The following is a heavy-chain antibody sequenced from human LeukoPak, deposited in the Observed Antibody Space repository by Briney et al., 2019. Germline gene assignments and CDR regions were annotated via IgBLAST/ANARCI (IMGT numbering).Heavy chain of an antibody. D-gene: IGHD1-26*01. Sequence: ASVKVSCKASGYTFTGYYMHWVRQAPGQGLEWMGWINPNSGGTNYAQKFQGRVTMTRDTSISTAYMELSRLRSDDTAVYYCARDLDEWGRGSNWNYWGQGTLVTVSS. J-gene: IGHJ4*02. V-gene: IGHV1-2*02. CDR3: ARDLDEWGRGSNWNY. CDR2: INPNSGGT. CDR1: GYTFTGYY.